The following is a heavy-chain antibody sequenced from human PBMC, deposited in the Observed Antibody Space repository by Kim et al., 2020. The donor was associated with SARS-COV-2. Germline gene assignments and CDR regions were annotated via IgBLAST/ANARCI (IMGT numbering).Heavy chain of an antibody. CDR3: ARDSYYYGSGSYPQGAFDP. J-gene: IGHJ5*02. D-gene: IGHD3-10*01. Sequence: ASVKVSCKASGYTFTSYAMNWVRQAPGQGLEWMGWINTNTGNPTYAQGFTGRFVFSLDTSVSTAYLQISSLKAEDTAVYYCARDSYYYGSGSYPQGAFDPWGQGTLVTVSS. CDR2: INTNTGNP. CDR1: GYTFTSYA. V-gene: IGHV7-4-1*02.